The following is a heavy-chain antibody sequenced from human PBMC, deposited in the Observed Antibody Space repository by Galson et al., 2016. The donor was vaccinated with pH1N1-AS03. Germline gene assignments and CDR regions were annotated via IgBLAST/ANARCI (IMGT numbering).Heavy chain of an antibody. CDR2: ISAYSSDT. D-gene: IGHD4-17*01. Sequence: SVKVSCKASGYSFPTYSFNWVRQAPGQGLEWLGWISAYSSDTHYARKFQGRVTLTTDTSTSTAYMELRSLTSDDTAVYYCARAHYNADYVPDFWGQGTLVTVSS. J-gene: IGHJ4*02. V-gene: IGHV1-18*04. CDR3: ARAHYNADYVPDF. CDR1: GYSFPTYS.